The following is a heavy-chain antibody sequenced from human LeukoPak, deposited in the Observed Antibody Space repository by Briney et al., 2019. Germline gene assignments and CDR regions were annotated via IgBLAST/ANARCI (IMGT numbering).Heavy chain of an antibody. V-gene: IGHV4-30-4*08. Sequence: PSETLSLTCSVSGDSITSIYHHWSWIRQPPGKGLEWIGYMDYSGGTYYNPSLKSRVTISPDVSKNQLSLRLTSVTAADTAVYYCARVVAAAVYFDSWGQGTLVTVSS. D-gene: IGHD6-13*01. CDR3: ARVVAAAVYFDS. J-gene: IGHJ4*02. CDR2: MDYSGGT. CDR1: GDSITSIYHH.